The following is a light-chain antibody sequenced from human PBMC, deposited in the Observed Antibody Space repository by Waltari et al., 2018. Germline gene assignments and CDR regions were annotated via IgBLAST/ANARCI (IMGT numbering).Light chain of an antibody. Sequence: EIVLTQSPATLSLSPWERATLSCRASQSVSSYLAWYQQKPGQAPRLLIYDASNRATGIPARFSGSGSGTDFTLTISSLEPEDFAVYYCQQRSSTFGQGTRLEIK. V-gene: IGKV3-11*01. J-gene: IGKJ5*01. CDR2: DAS. CDR3: QQRSST. CDR1: QSVSSY.